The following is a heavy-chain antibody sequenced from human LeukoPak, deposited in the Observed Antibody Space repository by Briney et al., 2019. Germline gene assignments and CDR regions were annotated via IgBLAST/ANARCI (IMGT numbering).Heavy chain of an antibody. V-gene: IGHV3-23*01. Sequence: GGSLRLSCAASGFTFSSYAMTWVRHAPGKGLEWVSFISGSGDSTFYADSVKGRFTISRDNAKNSLYLQMNSLRAEDTAVYYCARDRLTMVRDYYYGMDVWGQGTTVTVSS. CDR3: ARDRLTMVRDYYYGMDV. CDR2: ISGSGDST. CDR1: GFTFSSYA. J-gene: IGHJ6*02. D-gene: IGHD3-10*01.